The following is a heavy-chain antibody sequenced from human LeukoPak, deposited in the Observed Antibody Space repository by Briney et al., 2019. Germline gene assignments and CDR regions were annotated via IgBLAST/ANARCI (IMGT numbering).Heavy chain of an antibody. J-gene: IGHJ4*02. V-gene: IGHV4-59*01. D-gene: IGHD4-17*01. CDR3: ARVGDYCFDY. Sequence: PSETLSLTCAVYGGSFSGYYWSWIRQPPGKGLEWIGYIYYSGNTNYNPSLKSRVTISVDTSKNQFSLKLSSVTAADTAVYYCARVGDYCFDYWGQGTLVTVSS. CDR1: GGSFSGYY. CDR2: IYYSGNT.